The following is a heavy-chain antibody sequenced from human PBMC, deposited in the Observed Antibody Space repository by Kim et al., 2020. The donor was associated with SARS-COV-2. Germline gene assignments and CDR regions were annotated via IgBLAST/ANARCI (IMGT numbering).Heavy chain of an antibody. Sequence: GGSLRLSCAASGLSFSSSAMNWVRQAPGKGLEWVSFISASSSYRHYVDSVTGRFTISRDNANNSLYLQMNSLRAEDTAFYYCARDSPYCRSSSCFDYWGQGVLVPVSS. V-gene: IGHV3-21*06. CDR3: ARDSPYCRSSSCFDY. CDR2: ISASSSYR. CDR1: GLSFSSSA. D-gene: IGHD2-2*01. J-gene: IGHJ4*02.